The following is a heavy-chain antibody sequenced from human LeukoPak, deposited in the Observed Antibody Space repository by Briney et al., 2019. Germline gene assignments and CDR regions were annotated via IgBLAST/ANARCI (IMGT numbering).Heavy chain of an antibody. J-gene: IGHJ6*03. CDR3: ARELAGYYYYYYMDV. Sequence: ASVKVSCKASGYTFTSYGISWVRQAPGQGLEWMGWISAYNGNTNYAQKLQGRVTMTTDTSTSTAYMELRSLRSDDTAVYYCARELAGYYYYYYMDVWGKGTTVTVSS. V-gene: IGHV1-18*01. D-gene: IGHD6-19*01. CDR2: ISAYNGNT. CDR1: GYTFTSYG.